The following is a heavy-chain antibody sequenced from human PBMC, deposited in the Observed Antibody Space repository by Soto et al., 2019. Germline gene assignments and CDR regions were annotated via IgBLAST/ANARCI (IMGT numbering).Heavy chain of an antibody. Sequence: QVQLQQWGAGLLKPSETLSLTCAVYGGSFSGYYWSWIRQPPGKGLEWIGEINHSGSTNYNPSLKSRVTISVDTSKNQFFLKLISVTAADTAVYYCVRRYYYYYGMDVWGQGTMVTVSS. CDR2: INHSGST. CDR3: VRRYYYYYGMDV. V-gene: IGHV4-34*01. CDR1: GGSFSGYY. J-gene: IGHJ6*02.